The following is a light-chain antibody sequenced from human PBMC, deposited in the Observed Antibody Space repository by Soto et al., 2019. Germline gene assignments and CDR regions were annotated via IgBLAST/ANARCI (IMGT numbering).Light chain of an antibody. J-gene: IGKJ2*01. CDR2: GAS. Sequence: EIVMTQSPATLSVSPGERATLSCRASQSVSSNSAWYQQKPGQAPRLLIYGASTRATGIPARFSGSGSATEFTLTISSLQSEDFAVYYCQQYNNWPYTFGQGTKLEIK. CDR1: QSVSSN. V-gene: IGKV3-15*01. CDR3: QQYNNWPYT.